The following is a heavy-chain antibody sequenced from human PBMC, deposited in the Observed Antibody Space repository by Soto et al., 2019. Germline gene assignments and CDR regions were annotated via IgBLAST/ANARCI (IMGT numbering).Heavy chain of an antibody. J-gene: IGHJ4*02. CDR1: GGSISSGGYY. CDR3: AIGADGDLIADY. D-gene: IGHD4-17*01. V-gene: IGHV4-31*03. CDR2: IYYSGST. Sequence: TLSLTCTVSGGSISSGGYYWSWIRQHPGKGLEWIGYIYYSGSTYYNPSLKSRVTISVDTSKNQFSLKLSSVTATDTAVYYSAIGADGDLIADYWGQGTLVTVSS.